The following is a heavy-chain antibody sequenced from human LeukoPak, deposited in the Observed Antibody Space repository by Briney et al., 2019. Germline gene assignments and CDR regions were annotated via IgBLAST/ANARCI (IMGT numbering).Heavy chain of an antibody. CDR3: EKQSYARSLGE. D-gene: IGHD2-2*01. V-gene: IGHV3-23*05. CDR2: TYSGGTTT. Sequence: GGSLRLSCATSGFPFSDFSMSWVRQAPGKGLEWISTTYSGGTTTYYAESVKGRFTISRDNHKNTLYLHMSSLRVEDTAVYYCEKQSYARSLGEGGPGTM. CDR1: GFPFSDFS. J-gene: IGHJ4*02.